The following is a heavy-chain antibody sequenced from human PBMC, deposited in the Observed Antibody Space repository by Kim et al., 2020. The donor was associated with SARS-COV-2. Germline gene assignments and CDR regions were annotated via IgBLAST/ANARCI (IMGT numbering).Heavy chain of an antibody. CDR1: GFTFSSYG. Sequence: GGSLRLSCAASGFTFSSYGMHWVRQAPGKGLEWVAVIWYDGSNKYYADSVKGRFTISRDNSKNTLYLQMNSLRAEDTAVYYCARSGYLPPYDSSGYYYFFDYWGQGTLVTVSS. CDR2: IWYDGSNK. J-gene: IGHJ4*02. CDR3: ARSGYLPPYDSSGYYYFFDY. D-gene: IGHD3-22*01. V-gene: IGHV3-33*01.